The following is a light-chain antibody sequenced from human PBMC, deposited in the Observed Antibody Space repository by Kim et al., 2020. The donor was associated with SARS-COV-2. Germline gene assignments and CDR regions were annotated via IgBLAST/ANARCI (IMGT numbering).Light chain of an antibody. CDR2: DVS. CDR1: SSDIGNYNF. CDR3: SSHIGSSTWV. V-gene: IGLV2-14*01. J-gene: IGLJ3*02. Sequence: QSALTQPASVSGSPGQSITISCTGTSSDIGNYNFVSWSQQHPGKAPKLLIYDVSKRPSGVSALFSGSKSGNTASLTISGLQAEDEADYYCSSHIGSSTWVFGGGTQLTVL.